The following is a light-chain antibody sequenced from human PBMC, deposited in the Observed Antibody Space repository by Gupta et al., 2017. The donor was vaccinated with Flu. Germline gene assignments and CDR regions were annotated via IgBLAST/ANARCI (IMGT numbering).Light chain of an antibody. CDR1: RSIIASTC. CDR3: ETWDDNPRAGREV. V-gene: IGLV1-44*01. J-gene: IGLJ3*02. CDR2: SND. Sequence: TISRSVTRSIIASTCMNWYHQHPGASAKPLIYSNDQRPAGVSDLSYGSKSGTSASMAIRWLQSEDAAEDYCETWDDNPRAGREVFGGGTKLTVL.